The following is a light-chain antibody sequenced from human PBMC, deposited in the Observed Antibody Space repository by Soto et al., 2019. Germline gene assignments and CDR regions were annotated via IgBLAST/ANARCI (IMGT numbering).Light chain of an antibody. J-gene: IGLJ3*02. CDR1: SSNIGSNY. CDR3: AAWDGSLSAWM. V-gene: IGLV1-47*02. CDR2: GSN. Sequence: QSVLTQPPSASGTPGQRVTISCSGSSSNIGSNYVYWYQQLTGTAPKLLIDGSNQRPSGVPDRFSGSKSDTSASLAISGLRSEDEADYYCAAWDGSLSAWMFGGGTKLTVL.